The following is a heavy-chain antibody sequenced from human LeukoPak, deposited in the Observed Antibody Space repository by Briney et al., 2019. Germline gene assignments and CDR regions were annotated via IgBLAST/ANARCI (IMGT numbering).Heavy chain of an antibody. CDR3: ASDESGSYGVNAFDI. CDR1: GFTFSNAW. D-gene: IGHD1-26*01. CDR2: ISSSSSTI. Sequence: GGSLRLSWAASGFTFSNAWMSWARQAPGKGLEGVSYISSSSSTIYYADSVKGRFTISRDNAKNSLYLQMNSLRAEDTAVYYCASDESGSYGVNAFDIWGQGTMVTVSS. J-gene: IGHJ3*02. V-gene: IGHV3-48*04.